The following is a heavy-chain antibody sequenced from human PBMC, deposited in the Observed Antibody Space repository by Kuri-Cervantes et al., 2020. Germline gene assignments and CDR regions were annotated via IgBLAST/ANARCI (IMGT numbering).Heavy chain of an antibody. CDR1: GGTFSSYA. V-gene: IGHV1-69*13. J-gene: IGHJ6*02. CDR2: IIPIFGTA. D-gene: IGHD3-10*01. CDR3: ARGPYYYGSGSYYNGYYYYGMDV. Sequence: SVKVFCKASGGTFSSYAISWVRQAPGQGLEWMGGIIPIFGTANYAQKFQGRVTITADESTSTAYMELSSLRSEDTAVYYCARGPYYYGSGSYYNGYYYYGMDVWGQGTTVTVSS.